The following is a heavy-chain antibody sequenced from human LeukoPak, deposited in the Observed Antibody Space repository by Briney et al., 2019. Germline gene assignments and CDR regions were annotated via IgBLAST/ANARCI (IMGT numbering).Heavy chain of an antibody. J-gene: IGHJ3*02. CDR1: GYSFTSYW. CDR3: ASLRSYSDAFDI. D-gene: IGHD2-21*01. V-gene: IGHV5-51*01. CDR2: IYPGDSDT. Sequence: GESLKISCKGSGYSFTSYWIAWVRQMPGEGLEWMGIIYPGDSDTRYSPSFQGQATTSADKSISTAFLQWSSLKASDSAMYYCASLRSYSDAFDIWGQGTMVTVSS.